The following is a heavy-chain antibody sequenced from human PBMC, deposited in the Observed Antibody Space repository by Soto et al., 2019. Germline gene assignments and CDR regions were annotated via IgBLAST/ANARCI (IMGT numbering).Heavy chain of an antibody. V-gene: IGHV3-49*04. Sequence: GGSLRLSCTASGFTFGDYAMSWVRQAPGKGLEWVGFIRSKAYGGTTEYAASVKGRFTISRDDSKSIAYLQMNSLKTEDTAVYYCTRGGGTFNWGSPWYFDLWGRGTLVTVSS. J-gene: IGHJ2*01. CDR1: GFTFGDYA. D-gene: IGHD7-27*01. CDR3: TRGGGTFNWGSPWYFDL. CDR2: IRSKAYGGTT.